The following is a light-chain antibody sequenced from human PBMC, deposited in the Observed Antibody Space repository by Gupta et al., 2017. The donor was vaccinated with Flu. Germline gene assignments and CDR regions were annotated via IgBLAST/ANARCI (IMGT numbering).Light chain of an antibody. CDR2: DAS. V-gene: IGKV3-11*01. CDR3: QKRSNWPPCT. Sequence: ELVLPQSPATLSLSPGERATLSCRASQSISRYLAWYQQKPGQAPRRLIYDASNRATGTPARFSGSGSGTDFTLTISSLEPEDFAVYYCQKRSNWPPCTFGPGTKLDI. CDR1: QSISRY. J-gene: IGKJ3*01.